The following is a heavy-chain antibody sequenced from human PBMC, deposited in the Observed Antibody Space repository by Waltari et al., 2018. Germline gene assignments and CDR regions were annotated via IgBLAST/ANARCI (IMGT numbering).Heavy chain of an antibody. Sequence: QVQLVQSGAEVKKPGASVKVSCKASGYTFTSYYMHWVRPAPGQGLEWMGISNRSGGSTSDAQKFQGRVTMTRDTSTSTVYMELSSMRSEDTAVYYCARWGYSSGWYGDDWGQGTLVTVSS. J-gene: IGHJ4*02. V-gene: IGHV1-46*01. CDR3: ARWGYSSGWYGDD. CDR2: SNRSGGST. D-gene: IGHD6-19*01. CDR1: GYTFTSYY.